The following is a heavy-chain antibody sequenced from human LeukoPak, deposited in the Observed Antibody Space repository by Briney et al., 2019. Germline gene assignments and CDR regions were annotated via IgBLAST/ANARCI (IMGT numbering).Heavy chain of an antibody. Sequence: ASVKVSCKASGYTFTSYYMHWVRQAPGQGLEWMGWISAYNGNTNYAQKLQGRVTMTTDISTSTAYMELRSLRSDDTAVYYCARRYNWNYVADYWGQGTLVTVSS. CDR2: ISAYNGNT. CDR3: ARRYNWNYVADY. V-gene: IGHV1-18*04. D-gene: IGHD1-7*01. CDR1: GYTFTSYY. J-gene: IGHJ4*02.